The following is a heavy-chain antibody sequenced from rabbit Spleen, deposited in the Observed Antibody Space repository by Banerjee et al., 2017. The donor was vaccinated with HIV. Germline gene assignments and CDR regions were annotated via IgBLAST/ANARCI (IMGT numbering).Heavy chain of an antibody. Sequence: QSLEESGGDLVKPGASLTLTCTASGFSFSSSDYICWVRQDPGKGLEWISCIAGSSSGFTYSATWAKGRFSCSKTSSTTVTLQMTSLTAADTATYFCARDAGTSFSTYGMDLWGPGTLVTVS. CDR1: GFSFSSSDY. J-gene: IGHJ6*01. V-gene: IGHV1S40*01. D-gene: IGHD8-1*01. CDR2: IAGSSSGFT. CDR3: ARDAGTSFSTYGMDL.